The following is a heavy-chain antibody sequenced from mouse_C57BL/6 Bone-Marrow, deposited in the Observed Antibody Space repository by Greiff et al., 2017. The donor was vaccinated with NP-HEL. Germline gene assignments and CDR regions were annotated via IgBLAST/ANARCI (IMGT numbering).Heavy chain of an antibody. CDR2: IYPRSGNT. V-gene: IGHV1-81*01. D-gene: IGHD2-4*01. CDR1: GYTFTSYG. J-gene: IGHJ4*01. Sequence: VQLQQSGAELARPGASVKLSCKASGYTFTSYGISWVKQRPGQGLEWIGEIYPRSGNTYYNEKFKGKATLTADKSSSTAYMELRSLTSEDSAVYFCARGGLRRGGYAMDYWGQGTSVTVSS. CDR3: ARGGLRRGGYAMDY.